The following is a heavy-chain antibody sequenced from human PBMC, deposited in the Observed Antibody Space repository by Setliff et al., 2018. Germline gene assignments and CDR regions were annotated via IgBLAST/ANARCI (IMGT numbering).Heavy chain of an antibody. D-gene: IGHD4-17*01. J-gene: IGHJ3*02. Sequence: SETLSLTCTVSGGSISSSSYYWGWIRQPPGKGLEWIGSIYYRGSTYYNPSLKSRVTISVDTSKNQFSLKLSSVTAADTAVYYCARDPLTTNRRRAFDIWGQGTMVTVSS. CDR1: GGSISSSSYY. V-gene: IGHV4-39*07. CDR2: IYYRGST. CDR3: ARDPLTTNRRRAFDI.